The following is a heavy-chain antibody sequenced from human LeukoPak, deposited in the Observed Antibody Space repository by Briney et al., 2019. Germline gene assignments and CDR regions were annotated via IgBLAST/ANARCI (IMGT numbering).Heavy chain of an antibody. J-gene: IGHJ4*02. V-gene: IGHV5-51*01. Sequence: GESLKISCKGSGYSFTDYWIGWARQMPGKGLEWMGIIYPGDSNTRYSQSFQGQVTISADKSISTAYLQWSSLKASDTAMYYCARRYSTDSIDSWGQGTLVTVSS. CDR3: ARRYSTDSIDS. CDR2: IYPGDSNT. CDR1: GYSFTDYW. D-gene: IGHD6-13*01.